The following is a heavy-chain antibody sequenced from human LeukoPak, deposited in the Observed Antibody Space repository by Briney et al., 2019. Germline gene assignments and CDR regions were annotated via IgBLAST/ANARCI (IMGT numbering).Heavy chain of an antibody. D-gene: IGHD2-2*01. Sequence: ASVKVSCKASGYTFNSFSINWVRQAPAQGLEWMGWISTYNGNTNHSQKLQGRVTMTTDTSTSTAYVELRSLRSDDTAVYYCAREWKYCGATSCGYYFDYWGQGTLVTVSS. V-gene: IGHV1-18*01. CDR3: AREWKYCGATSCGYYFDY. CDR2: ISTYNGNT. CDR1: GYTFNSFS. J-gene: IGHJ4*02.